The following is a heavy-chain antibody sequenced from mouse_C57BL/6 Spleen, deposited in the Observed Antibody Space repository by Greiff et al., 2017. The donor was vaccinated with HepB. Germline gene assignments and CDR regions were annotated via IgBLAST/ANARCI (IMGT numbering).Heavy chain of an antibody. CDR3: TRDDYGTDY. CDR1: GFTFSSYA. J-gene: IGHJ2*01. D-gene: IGHD1-1*01. V-gene: IGHV5-9-1*02. Sequence: EVKVEESGEGLVKPGGSLKLSCAASGFTFSSYAMSWVRQTPEKRLEWVAYISSGGDYIYYADTVKGRFTISRDNARNTLYLQMSSLKSEDTAMYYCTRDDYGTDYWGQGTTLTVSS. CDR2: ISSGGDYI.